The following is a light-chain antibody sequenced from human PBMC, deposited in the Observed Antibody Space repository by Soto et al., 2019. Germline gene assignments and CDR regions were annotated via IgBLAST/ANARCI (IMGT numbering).Light chain of an antibody. V-gene: IGKV1-17*01. Sequence: DIQMTQSPSSLSASIGDRVTITCRASQGIRNALGWFQQKPGKAPTRLIYVASNLQSGVPSRFGGSGSGTEFTLTISSLQPEDFATYYCLQHNSYPQTFGQGTKVEIK. CDR1: QGIRNA. CDR3: LQHNSYPQT. CDR2: VAS. J-gene: IGKJ1*01.